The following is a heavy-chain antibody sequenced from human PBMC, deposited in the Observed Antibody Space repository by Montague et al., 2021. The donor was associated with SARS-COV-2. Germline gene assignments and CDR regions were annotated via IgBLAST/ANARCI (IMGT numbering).Heavy chain of an antibody. D-gene: IGHD2-15*01. CDR2: IYYSGST. V-gene: IGHV4-31*03. J-gene: IGHJ2*01. CDR1: GGSISSGGYY. Sequence: TLSLTCTVSGGSISSGGYYWSWIRQHPGKGLEWIGYIYYSGSTYYNPSLKSRVTISVGTSKNQFSLKLSSVTAADTAVYYCARVLGGYCSGGSCDRGWDFDVWGRGTLVTVSS. CDR3: ARVLGGYCSGGSCDRGWDFDV.